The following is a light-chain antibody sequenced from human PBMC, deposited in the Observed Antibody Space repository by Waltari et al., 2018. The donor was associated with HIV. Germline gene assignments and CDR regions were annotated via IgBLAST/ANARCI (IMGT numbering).Light chain of an antibody. CDR3: QQYGSSPRT. CDR2: DAS. J-gene: IGKJ1*01. Sequence: EIVLTQPPGTLSLSPGERATLPCRASQTVSANYLAWYQQKPGQAPRLLIYDASTRATGIPDRFTGSGSGTDFTLTISRLEPEDFALYYCQQYGSSPRTFGQGTKVEVK. V-gene: IGKV3-20*01. CDR1: QTVSANY.